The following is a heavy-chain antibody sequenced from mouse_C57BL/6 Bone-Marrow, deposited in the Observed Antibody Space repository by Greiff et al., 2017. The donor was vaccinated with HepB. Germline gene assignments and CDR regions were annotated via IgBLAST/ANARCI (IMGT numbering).Heavy chain of an antibody. CDR3: ARWGLGTVVATYPYWYFDV. D-gene: IGHD1-1*01. CDR1: GYTFTSYW. V-gene: IGHV1-72*01. CDR2: IDPNSGGT. Sequence: QVQLQQPGAELVKPGASVKLSCKASGYTFTSYWMHWVKQRPGRGLEWIGRIDPNSGGTKYNEKFKSKATLTVDKPSSTAYMQLSSLTSEDSAVYYCARWGLGTVVATYPYWYFDVWGTGTTVTVSS. J-gene: IGHJ1*03.